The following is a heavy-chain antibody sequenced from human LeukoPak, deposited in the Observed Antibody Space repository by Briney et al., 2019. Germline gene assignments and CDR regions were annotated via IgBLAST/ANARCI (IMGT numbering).Heavy chain of an antibody. CDR3: ARHGRWGFGELLSWFDP. CDR2: IYYSGST. D-gene: IGHD3-10*01. J-gene: IGHJ5*02. CDR1: GGSISSSSYY. V-gene: IGHV4-39*01. Sequence: PSETLSLTCTVSGGSISSSSYYWGWIRQPPGKGLEWIGSIYYSGSTYYNPSLKSRVTIPVDTSKNQFSLKLSSVTAADTAVYYCARHGRWGFGELLSWFDPWGQGTLVTVSS.